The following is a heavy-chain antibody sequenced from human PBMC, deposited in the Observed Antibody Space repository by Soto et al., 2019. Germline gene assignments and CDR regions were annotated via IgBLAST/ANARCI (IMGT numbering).Heavy chain of an antibody. V-gene: IGHV3-48*01. CDR2: ISSSSSTI. CDR1: GFTFSIYS. CDR3: ARDPLSLLWFGVDAFDI. Sequence: EMQLVESGGGLVQPGGSLRLSCAASGFTFSIYSMNWVRQAPGKGLEWVSYISSSSSTISYADSVKGRFTISRDNAKNLLYLQMDSLRAEDTAGYYWARDPLSLLWFGVDAFDIWGQGTMVTVSS. D-gene: IGHD3-10*01. J-gene: IGHJ3*02.